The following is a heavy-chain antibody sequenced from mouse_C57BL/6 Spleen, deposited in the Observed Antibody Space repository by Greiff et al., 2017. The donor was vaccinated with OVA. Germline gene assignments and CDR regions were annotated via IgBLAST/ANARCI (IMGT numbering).Heavy chain of an antibody. V-gene: IGHV14-4*01. CDR3: TTVYYYGSSYGFAY. J-gene: IGHJ3*01. CDR2: IDPENGDT. Sequence: EVQGVESGAELVRPGASVKLSCTASGFNIKDDYMHWVKQRPEQGLEWIGWIDPENGDTEYASKFQGKATITADTSSNTAYLQLSSLTSEDTAVYYCTTVYYYGSSYGFAYWGQGTLVTVSA. CDR1: GFNIKDDY. D-gene: IGHD1-1*01.